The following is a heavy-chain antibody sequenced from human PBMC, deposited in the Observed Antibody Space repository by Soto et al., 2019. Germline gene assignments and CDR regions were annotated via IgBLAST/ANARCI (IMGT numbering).Heavy chain of an antibody. D-gene: IGHD2-8*01. J-gene: IGHJ5*02. Sequence: GGSLRLSCAASGFMFENYAMIWVRQAPGKGLEWVATVRGNSYGAYYADSVRGRFIISRDNSKNTMSLQLNSLRDDDTAIYYCAKGKSENGVDWLDPWGPGTLVTVS. V-gene: IGHV3-23*01. CDR3: AKGKSENGVDWLDP. CDR1: GFMFENYA. CDR2: VRGNSYGA.